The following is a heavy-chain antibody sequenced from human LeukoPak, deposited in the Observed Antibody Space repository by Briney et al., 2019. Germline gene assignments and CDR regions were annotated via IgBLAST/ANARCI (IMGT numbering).Heavy chain of an antibody. CDR2: INPSGGST. V-gene: IGHV1-46*01. CDR3: ARSDAFDY. Sequence: ASVTVSCMASGYTFTSYYMHWVRQAPGQGLEWMGIINPSGGSTSYAQKLQGRVTMTRDTSTSTVYMELSSLRSEDTAVYYSARSDAFDYWGQGTLVTVSS. CDR1: GYTFTSYY. J-gene: IGHJ4*02.